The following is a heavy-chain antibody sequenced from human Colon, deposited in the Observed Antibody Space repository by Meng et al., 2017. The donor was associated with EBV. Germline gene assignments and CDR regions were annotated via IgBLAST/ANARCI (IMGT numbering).Heavy chain of an antibody. CDR3: VRANLGSADY. D-gene: IGHD7-27*01. Sequence: LVQSGAAGKKPGASVKVSCKASGYTFTGYYMHWLRQAPGQGLEWVGRITPSSGGTTYAQKFQGRVTMTRDTSISTAYMELSSLRPDDAAIYYCVRANLGSADYWGQGTLVTVSS. J-gene: IGHJ4*02. CDR1: GYTFTGYY. CDR2: ITPSSGGT. V-gene: IGHV1-2*06.